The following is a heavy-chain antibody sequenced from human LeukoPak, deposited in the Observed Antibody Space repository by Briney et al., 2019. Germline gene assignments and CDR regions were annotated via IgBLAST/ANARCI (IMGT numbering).Heavy chain of an antibody. CDR2: MNPNSGNT. D-gene: IGHD3-9*01. CDR1: GYTITTYG. CDR3: ARGVIVGRSGLEVLRYFDWSPGAFDI. J-gene: IGHJ3*02. V-gene: IGHV1-8*03. Sequence: ASVKVSCKASGYTITTYGISWVRQAPGQGLEWMGWMNPNSGNTGYAQKFQGRVTITRNTSISTAYMELSSLRSEDTAVYYCARGVIVGRSGLEVLRYFDWSPGAFDIWGQGTMVTVSS.